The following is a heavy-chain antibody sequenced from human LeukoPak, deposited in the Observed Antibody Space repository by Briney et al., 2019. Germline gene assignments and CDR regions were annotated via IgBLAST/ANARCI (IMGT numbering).Heavy chain of an antibody. CDR2: ISYDGSNK. V-gene: IGHV3-30*04. D-gene: IGHD3-22*01. CDR1: GFTFSGYA. J-gene: IGHJ4*02. Sequence: GGSLRLSCAASGFTFSGYAMHWVRQAPGKGLEWVAVISYDGSNKYYADSVKGRFTISRDNSKNTLYLQMNSLRAEDTAVYYCAVLTYYYDSSFDYWGQGTLVTVSS. CDR3: AVLTYYYDSSFDY.